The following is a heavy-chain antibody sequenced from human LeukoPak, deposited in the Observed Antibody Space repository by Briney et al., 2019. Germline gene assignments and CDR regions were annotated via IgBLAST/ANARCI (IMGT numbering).Heavy chain of an antibody. CDR1: GSSFGSFA. CDR3: ARQWSPGGRGLDYFDY. CDR2: ISYDGSNK. V-gene: IGHV3-30*01. D-gene: IGHD2-15*01. Sequence: LRLSRARSGSSFGSFAMAWVGLALGKGLEWVAVISYDGSNKYYADSVKGRFTISRDNSKNTLYLQMHSLRAEDTAVYYCARQWSPGGRGLDYFDYWGQGTLVTVCS. J-gene: IGHJ4*02.